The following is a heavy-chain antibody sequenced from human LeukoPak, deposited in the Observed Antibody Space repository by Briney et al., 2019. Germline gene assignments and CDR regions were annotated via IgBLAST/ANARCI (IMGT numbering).Heavy chain of an antibody. Sequence: PGGSLRLSCAASGFTFSTYAMHWVRQAPGKGLEYVSGISSNGGSTNYADSVKGRFTISRDNSKNTLYLQVSSLRAEDTAVYYCVKLSSRVSQTIDYWGQGILVTVSS. CDR2: ISSNGGST. D-gene: IGHD6-13*01. CDR3: VKLSSRVSQTIDY. CDR1: GFTFSTYA. J-gene: IGHJ4*02. V-gene: IGHV3-64D*09.